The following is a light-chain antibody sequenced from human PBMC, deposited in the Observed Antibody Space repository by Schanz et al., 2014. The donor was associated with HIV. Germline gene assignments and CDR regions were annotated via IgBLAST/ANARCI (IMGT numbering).Light chain of an antibody. V-gene: IGKV1-5*03. J-gene: IGKJ1*01. Sequence: DIQMTQSPSTLSASVGDRVTITCRASQSISNWLAWYQQKPGKAPKLLIYQASLLETGVPSTFSGSGPGAEFALTISSLQPFDFATYYCQQYAVSAPAFGLGTRV. CDR2: QAS. CDR1: QSISNW. CDR3: QQYAVSAPA.